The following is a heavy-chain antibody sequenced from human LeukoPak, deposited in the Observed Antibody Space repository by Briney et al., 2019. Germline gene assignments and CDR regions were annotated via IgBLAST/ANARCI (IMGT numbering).Heavy chain of an antibody. D-gene: IGHD5-18*01. J-gene: IGHJ4*02. CDR1: GASVSSTDYF. CDR2: IYASGNT. CDR3: ARHLNTAMVKAHFDY. Sequence: SETLSLTCTVSGASVSSTDYFWNWIRQPAGKGLEWIGRIYASGNTDYNPSPKSRVTISVDSSKNQFSLKLSSVTAADTAVYYCARHLNTAMVKAHFDYWGQGTLVTVSS. V-gene: IGHV4-61*02.